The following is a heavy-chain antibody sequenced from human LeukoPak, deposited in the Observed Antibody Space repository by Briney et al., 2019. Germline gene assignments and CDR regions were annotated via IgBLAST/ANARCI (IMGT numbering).Heavy chain of an antibody. V-gene: IGHV3-53*01. J-gene: IGHJ6*03. CDR2: IYSGGST. CDR3: ARGARYSSGTYYYYMDV. CDR1: GFTVSSNY. Sequence: GGSLRLSCAASGFTVSSNYMSWVRQAPGKGLEWVSVIYSGGSTYYADSVKGRFTISRDNSKNTLYLQMNSLRAEDTAVYYCARGARYSSGTYYYYMDVWGKGTTVTVSS. D-gene: IGHD6-19*01.